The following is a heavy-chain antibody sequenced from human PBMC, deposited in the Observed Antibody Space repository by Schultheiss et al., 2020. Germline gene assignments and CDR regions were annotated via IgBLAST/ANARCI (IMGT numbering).Heavy chain of an antibody. V-gene: IGHV1-18*04. CDR1: GYTFTGYY. CDR3: ARGLTRLTHIAAGY. CDR2: ISAYNGNT. J-gene: IGHJ4*02. Sequence: GESLKISCKASGYTFTGYYMHWVRQAPGQGLEWMGWISAYNGNTNYAQKLQGRVTMTTDTSTSTAYMELRSLRSDDTAVYYCARGLTRLTHIAAGYWGQGTLVTVSS. D-gene: IGHD6-13*01.